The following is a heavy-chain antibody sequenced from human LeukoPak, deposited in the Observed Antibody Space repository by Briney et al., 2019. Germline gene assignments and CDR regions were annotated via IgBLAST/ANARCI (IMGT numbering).Heavy chain of an antibody. D-gene: IGHD3-10*01. CDR2: ISSSGTTI. CDR3: ARGVVRGSGGDV. CDR1: GFTFSSFE. Sequence: GGSLRLSCAASGFTFSSFEMNWVRQAPGKGLEWVSYISSSGTTIFYADSVKGRFTISRDNAKNSLFLQMNSLRAEDTAVYYCARGVVRGSGGDVWGKGATVTISS. V-gene: IGHV3-48*03. J-gene: IGHJ6*04.